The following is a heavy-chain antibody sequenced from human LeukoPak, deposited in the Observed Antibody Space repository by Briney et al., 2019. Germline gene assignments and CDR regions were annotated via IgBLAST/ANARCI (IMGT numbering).Heavy chain of an antibody. CDR1: GFTFSSYG. D-gene: IGHD2-15*01. CDR2: IWYDGSNK. CDR3: ARGGDIVVVVAADYFDY. J-gene: IGHJ4*02. V-gene: IGHV3-33*01. Sequence: GGSLRLPCAASGFTFSSYGMHWVRQAPGKGLEWVAVIWYDGSNKYYADSVKGRFTISRDNSKNTLYLQMNSLRAEDTAVYYCARGGDIVVVVAADYFDYWGQGTLVTVSS.